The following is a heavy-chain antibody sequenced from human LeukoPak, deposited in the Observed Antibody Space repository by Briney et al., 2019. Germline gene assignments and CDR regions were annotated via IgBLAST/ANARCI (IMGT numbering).Heavy chain of an antibody. Sequence: SETLSLTCTVSGGSISGYYWSWLRQPPGKGLERIGYIYHSGFTDYNPSLRSRVTISVDTSRNQFSLKLTSATAADTAVYYCARDQRCSRYDGGCDQWYFDLWGRGTLVTVSS. V-gene: IGHV4-59*01. CDR1: GGSISGYY. J-gene: IGHJ2*01. CDR2: IYHSGFT. D-gene: IGHD5-12*01. CDR3: ARDQRCSRYDGGCDQWYFDL.